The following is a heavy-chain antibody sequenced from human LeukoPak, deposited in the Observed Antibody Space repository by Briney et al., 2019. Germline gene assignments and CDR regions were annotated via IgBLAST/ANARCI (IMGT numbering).Heavy chain of an antibody. J-gene: IGHJ4*02. CDR1: GFTFSSYA. Sequence: PGGSLRLSCAASGFTFSSYAMHWVRQAPGKGLEWVAVISYDGSNKYYADSVKGRFTISRDNSKNTLYLQTNSLRAEDTAVYYCARDPGSIAAAGTFDYWGQGTLVTVSS. CDR3: ARDPGSIAAAGTFDY. D-gene: IGHD6-13*01. CDR2: ISYDGSNK. V-gene: IGHV3-30*04.